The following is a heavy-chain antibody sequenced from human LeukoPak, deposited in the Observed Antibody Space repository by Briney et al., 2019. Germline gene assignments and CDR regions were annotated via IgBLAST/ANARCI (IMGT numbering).Heavy chain of an antibody. V-gene: IGHV4-38-2*02. CDR2: IHHSGNT. D-gene: IGHD2-15*01. CDR3: ARAIYCSGGSCYSSQYFDL. J-gene: IGHJ2*01. Sequence: PSETLSLTCTVSSYSISSGYYWGWIRQPPGKGLEWIGSIHHSGNTYYNPSLKSRVTISVDTSKNQFSLKLSSVTAADTAVYYCARAIYCSGGSCYSSQYFDLWGRGTLVTVSS. CDR1: SYSISSGYY.